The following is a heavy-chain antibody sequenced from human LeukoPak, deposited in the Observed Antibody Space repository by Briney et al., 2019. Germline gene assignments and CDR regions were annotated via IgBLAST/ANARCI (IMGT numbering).Heavy chain of an antibody. D-gene: IGHD3-3*01. J-gene: IGHJ4*02. Sequence: SETLSPTCAVSGGSISSSNWWSWVRQPPGKGLEWIGEIYHSGSTNYNPSLKSRVTISVDKSKNQFSLKLSSVTAADTAVYYCARDFVEAVPFFYWGQGTLVTVSS. CDR3: ARDFVEAVPFFY. CDR1: GGSISSSNW. CDR2: IYHSGST. V-gene: IGHV4-4*02.